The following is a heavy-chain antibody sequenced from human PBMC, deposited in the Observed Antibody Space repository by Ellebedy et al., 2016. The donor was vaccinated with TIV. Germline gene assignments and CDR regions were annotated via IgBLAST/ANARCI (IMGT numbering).Heavy chain of an antibody. D-gene: IGHD3-22*01. J-gene: IGHJ4*02. Sequence: GGSLRLSCAASGFTFINAWMSWVRQAPGKGLEWVGRIASNGDGGRSDYAAPVKGRFTIFRDDSKNTLFLQMNSLKIEDTGVYYCARDPPRYYDSSGYYPFDYWGQGTLVTVSS. CDR2: IASNGDGGRS. CDR1: GFTFINAW. CDR3: ARDPPRYYDSSGYYPFDY. V-gene: IGHV3-15*04.